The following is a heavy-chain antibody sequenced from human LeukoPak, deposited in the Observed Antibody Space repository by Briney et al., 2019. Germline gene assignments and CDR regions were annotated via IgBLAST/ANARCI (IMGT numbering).Heavy chain of an antibody. D-gene: IGHD2-15*01. CDR3: ARRGGHGGSFDY. J-gene: IGHJ4*02. V-gene: IGHV4-59*08. Sequence: PSETLSLTCTVSGGSISSNYRSWIRQPPGKGLEWIGYIYYGGSGYTNYNPSHKSPISISVYTSKNHFSLKLSSVTGADTGVYYCARRGGHGGSFDYWGQGTLVTVSS. CDR1: GGSISSNY. CDR2: IYYGGSGYT.